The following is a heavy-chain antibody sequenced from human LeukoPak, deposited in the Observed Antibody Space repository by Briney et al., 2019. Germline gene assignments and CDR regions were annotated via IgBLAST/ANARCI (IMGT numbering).Heavy chain of an antibody. CDR2: INWIGGST. CDR3: AKNWGSFSWYFDL. V-gene: IGHV3-20*04. CDR1: GFTFDDG. J-gene: IGHJ2*01. D-gene: IGHD7-27*01. Sequence: GGSLRLSCAASGFTFDDGMSWVRQAPGKGLEWVSGINWIGGSTGYADSVKGRFTISRDNAKNSLYLQMNSLRAEDTALYYCAKNWGSFSWYFDLWGQGTLVTVSS.